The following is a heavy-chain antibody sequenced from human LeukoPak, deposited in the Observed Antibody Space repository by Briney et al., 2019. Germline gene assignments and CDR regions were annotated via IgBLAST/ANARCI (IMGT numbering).Heavy chain of an antibody. CDR1: GGSFSGYY. Sequence: SETLSLTCAVYGGSFSGYYWSWIRQPPGKGLEWIGEINHSGSTNYNPSFKSRVTISVDTSKNQFSLKLSSVTAADTAVYYCASGQEGYSSGHYYYYMDVWGKGTTVTVSS. J-gene: IGHJ6*03. V-gene: IGHV4-34*01. CDR2: INHSGST. CDR3: ASGQEGYSSGHYYYYMDV. D-gene: IGHD6-19*01.